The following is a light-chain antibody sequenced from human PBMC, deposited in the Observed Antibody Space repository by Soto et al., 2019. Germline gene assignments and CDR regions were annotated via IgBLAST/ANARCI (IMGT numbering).Light chain of an antibody. CDR3: QVYSTYART. Sequence: DIQMTQSPSTLSASVGDRVTITCRASQSISSWLAWYQQKTGKAPKLLIYKASNLESGVPSRFSGSGSGTEFTLAISSLQPDDFATYYCQVYSTYARTFGQGTKVDIK. V-gene: IGKV1-5*03. CDR2: KAS. J-gene: IGKJ1*01. CDR1: QSISSW.